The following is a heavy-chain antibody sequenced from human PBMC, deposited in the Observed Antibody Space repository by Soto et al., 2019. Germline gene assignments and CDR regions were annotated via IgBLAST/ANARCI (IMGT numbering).Heavy chain of an antibody. J-gene: IGHJ6*02. CDR3: ARGERRGGYYYYYYGMDV. D-gene: IGHD1-1*01. V-gene: IGHV3-30-3*01. Sequence: GGSLRLSCAASGFTFSSYAMHWVRQAPGKGLEWVAVISYDGSNKYYADSVKGRFTISRDNSKNTLYLQMNSLRAEDTAVYYCARGERRGGYYYYYYGMDVWGQGTTVTVSS. CDR2: ISYDGSNK. CDR1: GFTFSSYA.